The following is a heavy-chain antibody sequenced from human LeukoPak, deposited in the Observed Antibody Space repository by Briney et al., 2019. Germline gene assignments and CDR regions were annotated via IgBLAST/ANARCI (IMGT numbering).Heavy chain of an antibody. Sequence: GGSLRLSCAASGFTFSSYAMHWVRQAPGKGLEWVAVISYDGSNKYYADSVKGRFTISRDNSKNTLYLQMNSQRAEDTAVYYCARGAVAGDRWGQGTLVTVSS. CDR3: ARGAVAGDR. CDR1: GFTFSSYA. CDR2: ISYDGSNK. D-gene: IGHD6-19*01. J-gene: IGHJ5*02. V-gene: IGHV3-30*01.